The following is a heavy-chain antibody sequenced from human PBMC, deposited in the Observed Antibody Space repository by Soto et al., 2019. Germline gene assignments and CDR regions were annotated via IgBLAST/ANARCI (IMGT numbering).Heavy chain of an antibody. CDR1: GGTFSSYT. Sequence: ASVKVSCKASGGTFSSYTISWVRQAPGQGLEWMGRIIPILGIANYAQKFQGRVTITADKSTSTAYMELSSLRSEDTAVYYCARDVAVAGLDFDYWGQGTLVTVSS. D-gene: IGHD6-19*01. V-gene: IGHV1-69*04. CDR3: ARDVAVAGLDFDY. J-gene: IGHJ4*02. CDR2: IIPILGIA.